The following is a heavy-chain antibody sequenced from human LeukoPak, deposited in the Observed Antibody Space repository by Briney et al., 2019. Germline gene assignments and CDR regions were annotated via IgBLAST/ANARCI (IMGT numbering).Heavy chain of an antibody. CDR3: AKDVVPAAWGYFDY. D-gene: IGHD2-2*01. V-gene: IGHV3-11*01. CDR2: ISSSGSTI. CDR1: GFTFSDYY. J-gene: IGHJ4*02. Sequence: GGSLRLSCAAPGFTFSDYYMSWIRQAPGKGLEWVSHISSSGSTIYYADSVKGRFTISRDNAKNTLYLQMNSLRAEDTAVYYCAKDVVPAAWGYFDYWGQGTLVTVSS.